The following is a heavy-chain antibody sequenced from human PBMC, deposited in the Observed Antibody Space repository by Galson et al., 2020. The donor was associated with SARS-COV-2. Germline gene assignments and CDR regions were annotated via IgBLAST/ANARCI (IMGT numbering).Heavy chain of an antibody. CDR1: GFSFSSYY. V-gene: IGHV3-7*01. CDR2: MNQDGSEK. CDR3: VRDILYSGSFYYFDL. J-gene: IGHJ4*02. D-gene: IGHD1-26*01. Sequence: GESLKISCAASGFSFSSYYMTWVRQAPGKGLEWLANMNQDGSEKYYVDSVKGRFTISRDNAKDSLYLQMNSLRAEDTAVYYCVRDILYSGSFYYFDLWGQGTLVTVSS.